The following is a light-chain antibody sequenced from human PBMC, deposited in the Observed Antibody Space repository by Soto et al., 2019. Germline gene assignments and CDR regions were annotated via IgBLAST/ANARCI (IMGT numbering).Light chain of an antibody. CDR1: SSNIGSHT. J-gene: IGLJ2*01. V-gene: IGLV1-44*01. CDR3: AAWDDSLNGVV. CDR2: SNT. Sequence: QSVLTHPPSASGTPGQTIAICCSGGSSNIGSHTVNWYQQLPGTAPRLLIYSNTQRPSGVPDRFSGSKSGTSASLAISGLQSEYEGDYYCAAWDDSLNGVVFGGGTKLTVL.